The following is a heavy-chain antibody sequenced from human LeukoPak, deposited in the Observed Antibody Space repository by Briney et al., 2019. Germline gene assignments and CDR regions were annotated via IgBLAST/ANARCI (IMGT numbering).Heavy chain of an antibody. CDR2: IKTSGSA. Sequence: SETLSLTCTVSGGSTSNYFWNWIRQPPGKGLEWIGYIKTSGSAYCNPSLKSRVTVSVDTSKNQFSLKLSSVTAADTAVYYCARGYCANSTCYNFDYWGQGTLVTVSS. CDR3: ARGYCANSTCYNFDY. V-gene: IGHV4-59*01. J-gene: IGHJ4*02. CDR1: GGSTSNYF. D-gene: IGHD2-8*01.